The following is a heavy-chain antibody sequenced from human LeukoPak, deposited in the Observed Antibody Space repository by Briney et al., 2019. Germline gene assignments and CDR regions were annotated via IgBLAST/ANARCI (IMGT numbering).Heavy chain of an antibody. J-gene: IGHJ4*02. CDR2: ISYDGSNK. V-gene: IGHV3-30*04. CDR3: ARDGWYYYGSGSYLLGGDY. CDR1: GFTFSSYA. Sequence: PGGSLRLSCAASGFTFSSYAMHWVRQAPGKGLEWVAVISYDGSNKYYADSVKGRFTISRDNSKNTLNLQMNSLRAEDTAVYYCARDGWYYYGSGSYLLGGDYWGQGTLVTVSS. D-gene: IGHD3-10*01.